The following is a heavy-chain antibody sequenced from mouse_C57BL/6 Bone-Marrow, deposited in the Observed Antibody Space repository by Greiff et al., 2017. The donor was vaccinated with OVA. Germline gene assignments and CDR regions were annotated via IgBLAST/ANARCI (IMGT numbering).Heavy chain of an antibody. Sequence: EVNVVESEGGLVQPGSSMKLSCTASGFTFSDYYMAWVRQVPEKGLEWVANINYDGSSTYYLDSLKSRFIISRDNAKNILYLQMSSLKSEDTATYYCAREGWYGSSYFDYWGQGTTLTVSS. CDR1: GFTFSDYY. CDR3: AREGWYGSSYFDY. V-gene: IGHV5-16*01. J-gene: IGHJ2*01. CDR2: INYDGSST. D-gene: IGHD1-1*01.